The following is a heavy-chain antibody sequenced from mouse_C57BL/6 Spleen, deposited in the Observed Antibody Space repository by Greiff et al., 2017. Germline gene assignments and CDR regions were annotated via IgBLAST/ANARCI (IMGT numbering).Heavy chain of an antibody. CDR2: IDPANGNT. Sequence: VHVKQSVAELVRPGASVKLSCTASGFNIKNTYMHWVKQRPEQGLEWIGRIDPANGNTKYAPKFQGKATITADTSSNTAYLQLSSLTSEDTAIYYCARNYGSSYSYWYFDVGGTGTTVTVSS. D-gene: IGHD1-1*01. J-gene: IGHJ1*03. CDR3: ARNYGSSYSYWYFDV. CDR1: GFNIKNTY. V-gene: IGHV14-3*01.